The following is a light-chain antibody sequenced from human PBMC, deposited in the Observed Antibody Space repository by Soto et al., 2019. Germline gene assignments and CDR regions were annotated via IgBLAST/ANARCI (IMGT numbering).Light chain of an antibody. Sequence: EIVLTQSPGTLSLSPGERATLSCRASQSINSRYLAWYQQKPDQAPRLLIYGASSRATGIPDRFSGSGSGTEFTLTISRLEPEDFAVYYCQQFGSSPGFTFGPGTKVDIK. J-gene: IGKJ3*01. CDR3: QQFGSSPGFT. CDR1: QSINSRY. V-gene: IGKV3-20*01. CDR2: GAS.